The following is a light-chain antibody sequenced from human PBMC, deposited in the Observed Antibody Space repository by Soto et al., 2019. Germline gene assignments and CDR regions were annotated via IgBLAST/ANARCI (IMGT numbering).Light chain of an antibody. V-gene: IGKV1-12*01. CDR3: QQGDSFPFT. J-gene: IGKJ4*01. CDR1: QDISSY. CDR2: AAS. Sequence: IQVTQSPSSLSASVGDRVTITCRASQDISSYLAWYQQKPGKAPTLLIYAASTLQSGVPSRLSGSGSGTDLTLIISSLQPEDFATYFCQQGDSFPFTFGGGTKVDIK.